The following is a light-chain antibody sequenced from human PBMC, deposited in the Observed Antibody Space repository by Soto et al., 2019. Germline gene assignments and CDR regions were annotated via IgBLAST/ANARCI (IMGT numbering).Light chain of an antibody. J-gene: IGKJ4*01. Sequence: EIVLTHSPGTLSLSPGERATLSGRTSHNVNTNYLAWFQQKPGQSPRLLIYSTSNRATGIPDRFSGIGSGTDFALTINRLEPEDFAVYYCQQYGTSFLLTFAGGTMVEIK. V-gene: IGKV3-20*01. CDR2: STS. CDR3: QQYGTSFLLT. CDR1: HNVNTNY.